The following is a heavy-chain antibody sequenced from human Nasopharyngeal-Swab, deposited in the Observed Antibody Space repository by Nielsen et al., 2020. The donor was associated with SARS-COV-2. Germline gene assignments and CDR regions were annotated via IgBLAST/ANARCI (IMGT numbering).Heavy chain of an antibody. Sequence: GESLKISCAASGFTFSTYTMHWVRQSPGKGLEWVSLISPSGGATYFADSVKGRFTVSRDNSRNTLYLQMNSLRVEDTALYYCARDGRDWVPVSWGQGSLVTVSS. CDR2: ISPSGGAT. D-gene: IGHD2-21*02. V-gene: IGHV3-23*01. J-gene: IGHJ5*02. CDR1: GFTFSTYT. CDR3: ARDGRDWVPVS.